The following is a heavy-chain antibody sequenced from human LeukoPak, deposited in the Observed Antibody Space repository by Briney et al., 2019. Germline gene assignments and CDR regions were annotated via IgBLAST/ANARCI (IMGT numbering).Heavy chain of an antibody. CDR2: IIPILGIA. Sequence: ASVKVSCKASGGTFSSYAISWVRQAPGQGLEWMGRIIPILGIANYAQKFQGRVTITADKSTSTAYMELSSLRSEDTAVYYCARKIAVAGKGEDYCGQGTLVTVSS. D-gene: IGHD6-19*01. CDR3: ARKIAVAGKGEDY. CDR1: GGTFSSYA. V-gene: IGHV1-69*04. J-gene: IGHJ4*02.